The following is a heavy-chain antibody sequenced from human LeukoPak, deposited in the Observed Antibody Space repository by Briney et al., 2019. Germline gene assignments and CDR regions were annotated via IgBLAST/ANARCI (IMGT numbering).Heavy chain of an antibody. CDR1: GGSISSGGYY. CDR3: ARDCGSYGRRGWFDP. CDR2: IYYSGST. J-gene: IGHJ5*02. Sequence: PSGTLSLTCTVSGGSISSGGYYWSWIRQHPGKGLEWIGYIYYSGSTYYNPSLKSRVTISVDTSKNQFSLKLSSVTAADTAVYYCARDCGSYGRRGWFDPWGQGTLVTVSS. V-gene: IGHV4-31*03. D-gene: IGHD5-18*01.